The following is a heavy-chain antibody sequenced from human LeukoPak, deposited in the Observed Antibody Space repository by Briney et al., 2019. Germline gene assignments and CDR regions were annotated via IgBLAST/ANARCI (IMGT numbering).Heavy chain of an antibody. J-gene: IGHJ6*02. CDR2: INPNSGGT. D-gene: IGHD2-15*01. Sequence: ASVKVSCKASGYTFTRYYMHWVRQAPGQGLEWMGWINPNSGGTNYAQKFQGRVTMHRDRSISTAYMELSRLRSDDTAVYYCASIYFLVATSQYYYYGMDVWGQGTTVTVSS. CDR1: GYTFTRYY. CDR3: ASIYFLVATSQYYYYGMDV. V-gene: IGHV1-2*02.